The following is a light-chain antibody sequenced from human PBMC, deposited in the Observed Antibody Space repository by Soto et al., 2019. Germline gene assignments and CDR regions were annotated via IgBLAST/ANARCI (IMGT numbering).Light chain of an antibody. CDR1: QSVSSSY. Sequence: EIVLTQSPATLSLSPGERATLSCRASQSVSSSYLAWYQQKPGQAPRLLIYGASSRATGIPDRFSGSRSGTAFTLPLSSLEPEDFGVYFCHQRNKFGQGTRLEIK. V-gene: IGKV3D-20*02. J-gene: IGKJ5*01. CDR3: HQRNK. CDR2: GAS.